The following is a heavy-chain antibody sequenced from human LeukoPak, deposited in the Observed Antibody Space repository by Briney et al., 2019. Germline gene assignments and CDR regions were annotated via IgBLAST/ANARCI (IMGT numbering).Heavy chain of an antibody. Sequence: SETLSLTCAVYSGSFSGYYWSWIRQPPGKGLEWIGEISHSGSTNYNPSLKSRVTISVDTSKNQFSLKLNSVTAADTAVYYCARHYGPWGQGTLVTVSS. D-gene: IGHD3-16*01. J-gene: IGHJ5*02. CDR1: SGSFSGYY. V-gene: IGHV4-34*01. CDR3: ARHYGP. CDR2: ISHSGST.